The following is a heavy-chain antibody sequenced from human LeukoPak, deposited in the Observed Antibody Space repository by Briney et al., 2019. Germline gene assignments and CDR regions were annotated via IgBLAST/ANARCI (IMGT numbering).Heavy chain of an antibody. D-gene: IGHD4-17*01. V-gene: IGHV4-39*01. J-gene: IGHJ5*02. CDR2: LYYSGTT. CDR1: GGSISSSAYY. Sequence: PSETLPPTCTVSGGSISSSAYYWGWIRQPPGKGLEWIGSLYYSGTTCYNPALQSRVTISVDTSKNQMSLKLRSVTAADTAMYYCARHTVTTFGWFDPWGQGTLVTVSS. CDR3: ARHTVTTFGWFDP.